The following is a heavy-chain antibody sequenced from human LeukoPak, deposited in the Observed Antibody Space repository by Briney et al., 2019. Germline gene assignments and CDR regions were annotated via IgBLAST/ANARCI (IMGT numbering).Heavy chain of an antibody. V-gene: IGHV1-18*01. CDR1: GYTFTSYA. J-gene: IGHJ2*01. CDR2: ISAYNGNT. Sequence: GASVKVSCKASGYTFTSYAMHWVRQAPGQRLEWMGWISAYNGNTNYAQKLQGRVTMTTDTSTSTAYMELRSLRSDDTAVYYCARETSDYGDYAPWYFDLWGRGTLVTVSS. D-gene: IGHD4-17*01. CDR3: ARETSDYGDYAPWYFDL.